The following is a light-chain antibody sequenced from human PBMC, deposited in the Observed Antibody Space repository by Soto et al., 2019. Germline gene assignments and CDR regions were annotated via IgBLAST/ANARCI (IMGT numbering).Light chain of an antibody. CDR1: HSDVGGFDY. CDR2: DVR. Sequence: QSVLIQPASVSGSPGQSITISCTGTHSDVGGFDYVSWFQQYPGRAPKLLIFDVRDRPSGVSNRFSGSKSGATASLTISGLQADDEADYYCFSYTSRTNLVVFGTGTKLTVL. CDR3: FSYTSRTNLVV. J-gene: IGLJ2*01. V-gene: IGLV2-14*03.